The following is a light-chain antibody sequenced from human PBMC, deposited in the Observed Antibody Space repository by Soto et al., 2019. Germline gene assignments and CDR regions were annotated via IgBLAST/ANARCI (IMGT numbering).Light chain of an antibody. J-gene: IGLJ1*01. Sequence: ALTQPASVSGSPGQSITISCTGTSSDVGGYNYVSWYQQHPGKAPKLIIYEVSNRPAGVSNRFSGSKSGDTASLTISGLHAEDEADYFCSSYTSSNTLYVFGTGTKVTVL. V-gene: IGLV2-14*01. CDR1: SSDVGGYNY. CDR3: SSYTSSNTLYV. CDR2: EVS.